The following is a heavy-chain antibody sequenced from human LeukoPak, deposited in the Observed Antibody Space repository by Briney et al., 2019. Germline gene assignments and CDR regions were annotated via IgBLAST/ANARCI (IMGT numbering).Heavy chain of an antibody. Sequence: ASVTVSCTASGYTFTAYYLQWVRLAPGQGLEWMGWINPKSGGTEYPQRFQGRVTMTRDTSISTAYMELSRLRSDDTAVYYCARDHCSANSCYEDYYNGLDVWGQGTTVTVSS. CDR1: GYTFTAYY. CDR2: INPKSGGT. V-gene: IGHV1-2*02. J-gene: IGHJ6*02. CDR3: ARDHCSANSCYEDYYNGLDV. D-gene: IGHD2-2*01.